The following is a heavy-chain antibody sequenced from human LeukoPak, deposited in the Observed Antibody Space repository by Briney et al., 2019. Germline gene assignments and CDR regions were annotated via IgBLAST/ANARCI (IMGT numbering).Heavy chain of an antibody. Sequence: SETLSLTCTVSGGSISSYYWSWIRQPPGKGLEWIGFIYYSGSTNYNPSLKSRVTISVDTSKNQFSLKLSSVTAADTAVYYCARSSKVDLPPPYYYYYYYMDVWGKGTTVTVSS. V-gene: IGHV4-59*01. CDR1: GGSISSYY. D-gene: IGHD2-15*01. J-gene: IGHJ6*03. CDR3: ARSSKVDLPPPYYYYYYYMDV. CDR2: IYYSGST.